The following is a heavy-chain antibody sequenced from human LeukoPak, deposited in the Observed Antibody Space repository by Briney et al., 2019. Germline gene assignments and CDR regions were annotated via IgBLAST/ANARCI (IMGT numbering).Heavy chain of an antibody. CDR3: ARPQGYGSGSYYYFDY. D-gene: IGHD3-10*01. CDR1: GYSFTSYW. Sequence: SGESLRISCKGSGYSFTSYWIGWVRQMPGKGLEWMGIIYPGDSDTRYSPSFQGQVTISADKSISTAYLQWSSLKASDTAMHYCARPQGYGSGSYYYFDYWGQGTLVTVSS. J-gene: IGHJ4*02. CDR2: IYPGDSDT. V-gene: IGHV5-51*01.